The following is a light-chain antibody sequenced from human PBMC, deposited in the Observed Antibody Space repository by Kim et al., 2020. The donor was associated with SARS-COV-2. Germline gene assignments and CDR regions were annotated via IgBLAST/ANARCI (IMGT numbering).Light chain of an antibody. CDR3: GTWDSSLSAGNYV. Sequence: KRTNSCSGSSSNIGNMYVSWYKLLPGTAPKLLIYDKNKRPSGIPDRFSGSKSGTSATLGITGLQTGDGADYYCGTWDSSLSAGNYVFGTGTKLTVL. V-gene: IGLV1-51*01. J-gene: IGLJ1*01. CDR2: DKN. CDR1: SSNIGNMY.